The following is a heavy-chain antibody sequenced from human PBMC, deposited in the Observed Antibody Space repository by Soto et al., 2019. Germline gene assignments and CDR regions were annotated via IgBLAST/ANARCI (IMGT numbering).Heavy chain of an antibody. CDR3: TTDSYSTIIIVRFDY. CDR2: IKSKTDCGTT. D-gene: IGHD3-22*01. J-gene: IGHJ4*01. CDR1: GFTFSNAW. V-gene: IGHV3-15*07. Sequence: EVQLVESGGGLVKPGGSLRLSCAASGFTFSNAWIKWVRQAPGKGLEWVGRIKSKTDCGTTDYAEPVKGRFAISRDDSNNMVYLQMNSLKIEDTAVYYCTTDSYSTIIIVRFDYWGHGTLVTVSS.